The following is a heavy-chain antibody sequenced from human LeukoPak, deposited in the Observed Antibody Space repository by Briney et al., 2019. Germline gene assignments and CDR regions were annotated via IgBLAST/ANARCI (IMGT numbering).Heavy chain of an antibody. J-gene: IGHJ4*02. CDR1: GFTFSSYW. CDR2: IKQDGSEK. Sequence: GGSLRLSCAASGFTFSSYWLTWVRQAPGKGLEGVANIKQDGSEKYYVDSVNGRFTISRDNAKNSLYLQMNSLRAEDTAVYYCARERPAADFDFWGQGTLVIVSS. D-gene: IGHD2-2*01. CDR3: ARERPAADFDF. V-gene: IGHV3-7*01.